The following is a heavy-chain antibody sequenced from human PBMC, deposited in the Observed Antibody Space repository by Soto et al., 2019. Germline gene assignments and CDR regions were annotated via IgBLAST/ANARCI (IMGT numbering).Heavy chain of an antibody. Sequence: ASVKVSCKASGYTFTSYGISWVRQAPGQGLEWMGWMSAYNGNTNYAQKLQGRVTMTTNTSTSTAYMELSSLRSDDTAVYYCAREFGFVVVPAAKEYNWFDPWGQGTLVTVSS. V-gene: IGHV1-18*01. CDR2: MSAYNGNT. CDR3: AREFGFVVVPAAKEYNWFDP. J-gene: IGHJ5*02. D-gene: IGHD2-2*01. CDR1: GYTFTSYG.